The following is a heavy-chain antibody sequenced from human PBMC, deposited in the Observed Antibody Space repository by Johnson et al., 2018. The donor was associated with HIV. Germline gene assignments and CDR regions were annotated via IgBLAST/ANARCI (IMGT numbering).Heavy chain of an antibody. J-gene: IGHJ3*02. V-gene: IGHV3-15*01. CDR1: GFTFSNAW. CDR2: IKSKTDGGTT. D-gene: IGHD3-10*01. CDR3: TTGIAGIVLLWFRPSRDAFDI. Sequence: VQLVESGGGLVQPGGSLRIYCAVSGFTFSNAWMSWVRQAPGKGLEWVGRIKSKTDGGTTDYAAPVKGRFTISRDDSKNTLYLQMNSLKTEDTAVYYCTTGIAGIVLLWFRPSRDAFDIWGQGTRVTVSS.